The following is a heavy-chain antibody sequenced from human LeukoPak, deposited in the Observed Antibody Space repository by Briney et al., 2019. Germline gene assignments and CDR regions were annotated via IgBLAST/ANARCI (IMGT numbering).Heavy chain of an antibody. V-gene: IGHV3-48*04. CDR2: ISSSGSTI. Sequence: GGTLRLSCAASGFTFSSYGMSWVRQAPGKGLEWVSYISSSGSTIYYADSVKGRFTISRDNAKNSLYLQMNSLRAEDTAVYYCAELGITMIGGVWGKGTTVTISS. CDR1: GFTFSSYG. CDR3: AELGITMIGGV. D-gene: IGHD3-10*02. J-gene: IGHJ6*04.